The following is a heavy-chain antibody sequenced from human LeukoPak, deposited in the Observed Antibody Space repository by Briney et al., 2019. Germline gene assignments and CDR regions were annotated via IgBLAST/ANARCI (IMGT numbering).Heavy chain of an antibody. J-gene: IGHJ4*02. CDR2: ISGSGGST. Sequence: PGGSLRLSCTASGFTFSSYAMSWVRLAPGKGLEWVSAISGSGGSTNYADSVKGRFTISRDNSKSTLYLQMNSLRAEDTAVYYCAKKGPTMIPGNYFDYWGQGTLVTVSS. CDR1: GFTFSSYA. V-gene: IGHV3-23*01. D-gene: IGHD3-22*01. CDR3: AKKGPTMIPGNYFDY.